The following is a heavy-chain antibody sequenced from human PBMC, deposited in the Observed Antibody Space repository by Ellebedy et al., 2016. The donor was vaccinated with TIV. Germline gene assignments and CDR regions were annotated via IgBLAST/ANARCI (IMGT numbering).Heavy chain of an antibody. D-gene: IGHD6-13*01. CDR3: SRGIAAVLY. CDR2: ITASSSHM. V-gene: IGHV3-21*01. Sequence: GESLKISCSGSGFIFSNYSMNWVRQAPGKGLEWVASITASSSHMFYADSVKGRFTIYRDNAKNSLYLQMNSLRAEDTAVYSCSRGIAAVLYWGQGTLVTVS. J-gene: IGHJ4*02. CDR1: GFIFSNYS.